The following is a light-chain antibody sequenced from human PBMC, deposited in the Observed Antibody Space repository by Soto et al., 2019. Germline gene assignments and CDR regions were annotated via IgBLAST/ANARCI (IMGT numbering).Light chain of an antibody. V-gene: IGKV2D-29*02. CDR3: MQSIQLPPT. CDR1: QSLLHITGETF. Sequence: DVVMTQSPLSLSVTPGQPASISCKSSQSLLHITGETFLFWYLQKPGQSPQLLIYEVSTRVSGVPDRFSGSGSGTDFTLEISRVETDDVGIYYCMQSIQLPPTFGQGTRLEIE. CDR2: EVS. J-gene: IGKJ5*01.